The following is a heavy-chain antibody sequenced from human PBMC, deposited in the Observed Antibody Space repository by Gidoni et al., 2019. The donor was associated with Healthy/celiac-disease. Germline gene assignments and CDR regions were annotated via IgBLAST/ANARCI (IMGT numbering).Heavy chain of an antibody. CDR1: GFTFSSYA. CDR2: ISYDGSNK. J-gene: IGHJ6*02. Sequence: QVQLVESGGGVVQPGRSLRLSCAASGFTFSSYAMHWVRQAPGKGLEWVAVISYDGSNKYYADSGKGRFTISRDNSKNTLYLQMNSLRAEDTAVYYCASPCQARPQDYGDWFADYGMDVWGQGTTVAVSS. D-gene: IGHD4-17*01. CDR3: ASPCQARPQDYGDWFADYGMDV. V-gene: IGHV3-30*04.